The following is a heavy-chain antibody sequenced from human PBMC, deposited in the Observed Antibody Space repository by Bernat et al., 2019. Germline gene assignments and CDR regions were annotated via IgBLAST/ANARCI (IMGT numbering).Heavy chain of an antibody. J-gene: IGHJ4*02. V-gene: IGHV1-2*04. CDR2: INPNSGGT. CDR3: ASGEAGVGGYYFDY. Sequence: QVQLVQSGAEVKKPGASVKVSCKASGYTFTGYYMHWVRQAPGQGLEWMGWINPNSGGTNYAQKFQGWLTMTRDTSISPAYMELSRLRPDDTAVYYCASGEAGVGGYYFDYWGQGTLVTVSS. D-gene: IGHD3-16*01. CDR1: GYTFTGYY.